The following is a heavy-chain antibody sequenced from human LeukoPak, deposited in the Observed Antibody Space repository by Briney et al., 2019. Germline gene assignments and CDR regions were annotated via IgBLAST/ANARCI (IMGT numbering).Heavy chain of an antibody. J-gene: IGHJ4*02. CDR3: ASDNKYGYDY. D-gene: IGHD5-24*01. CDR1: GFIFSDYY. CDR2: ISGSGTTI. V-gene: IGHV3-11*01. Sequence: GGSLRLSCAASGFIFSDYYMSWIRQAPGKGLEWVSYISGSGTTIYYADSVKGRFTISRDNAKNSLYLLMNSLRAEDTAVYYCASDNKYGYDYWGQGTLVTVSS.